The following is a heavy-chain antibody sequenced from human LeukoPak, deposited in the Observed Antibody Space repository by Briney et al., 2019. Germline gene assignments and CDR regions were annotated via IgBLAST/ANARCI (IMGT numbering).Heavy chain of an antibody. D-gene: IGHD3-16*02. V-gene: IGHV1-2*06. Sequence: ASVKVSCKASGYTFNDYYLHWVRQAPGQGLEWMGRINPYSGDTIYAQNFQGRVTMTRDTSINTAYMELSRLTSDDTAVYYCAKDGSASYHSPKDDYWGQGALVTVSS. CDR1: GYTFNDYY. CDR2: INPYSGDT. CDR3: AKDGSASYHSPKDDY. J-gene: IGHJ4*02.